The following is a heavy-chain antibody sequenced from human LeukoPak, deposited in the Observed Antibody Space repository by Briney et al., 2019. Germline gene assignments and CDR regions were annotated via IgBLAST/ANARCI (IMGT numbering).Heavy chain of an antibody. D-gene: IGHD3-16*02. V-gene: IGHV3-30*04. CDR3: ARNVRLGSGELSFAPFKNWFDP. CDR1: GFTFSSYA. CDR2: ISYDGSNK. J-gene: IGHJ5*02. Sequence: GRSLRLSCAASGFTFSSYAMHWVRQAPGKGLEWVAVISYDGSNKYYADSVKGRFTISRDNSKNTLYLQMNSLIAEDTAVYYCARNVRLGSGELSFAPFKNWFDPWGQGTLVTVSS.